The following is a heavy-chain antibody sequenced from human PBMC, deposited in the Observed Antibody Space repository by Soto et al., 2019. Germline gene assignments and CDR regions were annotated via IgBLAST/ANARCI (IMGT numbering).Heavy chain of an antibody. CDR3: ARDLYCGGDCSWTFYYYYYGMDV. J-gene: IGHJ6*02. D-gene: IGHD2-21*02. Sequence: GASVKVSCKASGYTFTGYYMHWVRQAPGQGLEWMGWINPNSGGTNYAQKFQGRVTMTRDTSISTAYMELSRLRSDDTAVYYCARDLYCGGDCSWTFYYYYYGMDVWGQGTTVTVSS. V-gene: IGHV1-2*02. CDR1: GYTFTGYY. CDR2: INPNSGGT.